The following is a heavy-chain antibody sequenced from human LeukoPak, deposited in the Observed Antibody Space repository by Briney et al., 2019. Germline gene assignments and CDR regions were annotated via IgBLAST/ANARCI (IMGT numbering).Heavy chain of an antibody. V-gene: IGHV3-30*02. CDR2: IRYDGSNK. J-gene: IGHJ6*03. CDR3: ARADSSGYHYYYYMDV. CDR1: GFTFSSYG. Sequence: PGGSLRLSCAASGFTFSSYGMHWVPQAPGKGLGWVAFIRYDGSNKYYADSVKGRFTISRDNAKNSLYLQMNSLRAEDTAVYYCARADSSGYHYYYYMDVWGKGTTVTISS. D-gene: IGHD3-22*01.